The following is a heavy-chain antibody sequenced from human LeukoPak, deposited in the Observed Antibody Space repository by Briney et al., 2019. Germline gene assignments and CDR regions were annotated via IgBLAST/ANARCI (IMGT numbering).Heavy chain of an antibody. CDR3: AKNTSGTYLDY. J-gene: IGHJ4*02. V-gene: IGHV3-23*01. CDR1: GFTFSSHA. Sequence: GGSLRLSCAASGFTFSSHAMSWVRQAPGKGLEWASSISTSGVSTNYADSVKGRFTISRDNSKSMVYLQMNSLRTEDTAVSYCAKNTSGTYLDYWGQGILVTVSS. D-gene: IGHD1-26*01. CDR2: ISTSGVST.